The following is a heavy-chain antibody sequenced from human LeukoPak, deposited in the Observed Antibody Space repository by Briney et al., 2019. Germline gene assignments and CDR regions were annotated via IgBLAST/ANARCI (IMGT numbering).Heavy chain of an antibody. CDR1: GFIFNNYG. CDR3: AKGSSGYFVDL. Sequence: GGSLRLSCAASGFIFNNYGLIWVRQAPGKGLEWVSAISNDGGSTNYADFVKGRFTISRDNSKNTLFLQMNSLRAEDRALYYCAKGSSGYFVDLWGQGTLVTVSS. V-gene: IGHV3-23*01. CDR2: ISNDGGST. D-gene: IGHD3-22*01. J-gene: IGHJ5*02.